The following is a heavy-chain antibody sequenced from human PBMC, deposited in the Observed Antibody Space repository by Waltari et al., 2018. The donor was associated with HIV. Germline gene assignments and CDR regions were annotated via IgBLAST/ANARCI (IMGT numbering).Heavy chain of an antibody. CDR2: IKQDGSEK. CDR3: ARVNYYDSSGSPW. J-gene: IGHJ4*02. CDR1: GFPFSSFW. Sequence: EVQLVESGGGLVQPGGSLRLSCAASGFPFSSFWMSWVRQAPGKGLEWVANIKQDGSEKYYVDSVKGRFTISRDNAKNSLYLQMNSLRAEDTAVYYCARVNYYDSSGSPWWGQGTLVTVSS. D-gene: IGHD3-22*01. V-gene: IGHV3-7*01.